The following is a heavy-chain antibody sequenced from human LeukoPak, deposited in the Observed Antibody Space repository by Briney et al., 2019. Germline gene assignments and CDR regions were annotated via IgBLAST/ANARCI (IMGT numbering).Heavy chain of an antibody. D-gene: IGHD2-2*01. J-gene: IGHJ4*02. CDR1: GGSISSGDYY. CDR2: IYYSGST. Sequence: PSETLSLTCTVSGGSISSGDYYWSWIRQPPGKGLEWIGYIYYSGSTYYNPSLKSRVTISVDTSKNQFSLELSSVTAADTAVYYCARIVVVPAAKLVDYWGQGTLVTVSS. CDR3: ARIVVVPAAKLVDY. V-gene: IGHV4-30-4*08.